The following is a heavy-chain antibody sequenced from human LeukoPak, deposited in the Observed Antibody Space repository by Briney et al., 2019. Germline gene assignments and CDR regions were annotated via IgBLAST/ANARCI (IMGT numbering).Heavy chain of an antibody. Sequence: GGSLRLSCAASGFTFSNYAMSWVRRAPGKGLEWVSVISGSGGSTYSADSVKGRFTISRDNSKNTLYLQMNSLRAEDTAVYYCAKGTLGYCTNGVCYPFDYWGQGTPVTVSS. D-gene: IGHD2-8*01. CDR3: AKGTLGYCTNGVCYPFDY. J-gene: IGHJ4*02. V-gene: IGHV3-23*01. CDR2: ISGSGGST. CDR1: GFTFSNYA.